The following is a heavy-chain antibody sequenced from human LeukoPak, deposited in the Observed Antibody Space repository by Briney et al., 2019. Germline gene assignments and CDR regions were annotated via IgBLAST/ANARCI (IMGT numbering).Heavy chain of an antibody. Sequence: SGRSLRLSCAASGFTFSSHAMPWVRQAPGKGLDWVAVIQYDGSTKYYADSVKGRFTISRDNSRNTLDLQMNSLRAEDTAIYYCARDISGSYTVDYWGQGVLVTVSS. D-gene: IGHD1-26*01. CDR1: GFTFSSHA. J-gene: IGHJ4*02. V-gene: IGHV3-30-3*01. CDR3: ARDISGSYTVDY. CDR2: IQYDGSTK.